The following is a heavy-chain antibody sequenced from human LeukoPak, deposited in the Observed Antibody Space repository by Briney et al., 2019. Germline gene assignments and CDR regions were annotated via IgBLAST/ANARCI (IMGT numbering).Heavy chain of an antibody. CDR1: GYTFNAYY. CDR3: ARAGGGYSSGWGAFDI. CDR2: INPNSGGT. V-gene: IGHV1-2*02. D-gene: IGHD5-18*01. J-gene: IGHJ3*02. Sequence: ASVKVSCKASGYTFNAYYIHWVRQAPGQGLEWMGWINPNSGGTSYAQKFQGRVTMTRDTSISTAYMELSRLGSGDTAVYFCARAGGGYSSGWGAFDIWGQGTVVTVSS.